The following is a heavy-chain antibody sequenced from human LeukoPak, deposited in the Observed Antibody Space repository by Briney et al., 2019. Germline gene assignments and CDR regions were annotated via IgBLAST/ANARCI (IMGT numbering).Heavy chain of an antibody. CDR3: ARDPRGYNWNDVGYFDY. D-gene: IGHD1-1*01. V-gene: IGHV3-21*01. CDR2: ISSSSYR. Sequence: GGSLRLSCAASGFTFSSYSMNWVRQAPGKGLEWVSSISSSSYRYYADSVKGRFTISRDNAKNSLYLQMNSLRAEDTAVYYCARDPRGYNWNDVGYFDYWGQGTLVTVSS. CDR1: GFTFSSYS. J-gene: IGHJ4*02.